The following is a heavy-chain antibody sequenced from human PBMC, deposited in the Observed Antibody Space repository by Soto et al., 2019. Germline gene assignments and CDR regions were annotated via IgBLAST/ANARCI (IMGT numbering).Heavy chain of an antibody. CDR1: GGSISSYY. J-gene: IGHJ4*02. V-gene: IGHV4-59*01. CDR2: IYYSGST. Sequence: SETLSLTCTVSGGSISSYYWSWIRQPPGRGLEWIGYIYYSGSTNYNPSLKSRVTISVDTSKNQFSLKLSSVTAADTAVYYCARGGDYFDYWGQGTLVTVSS. CDR3: ARGGDYFDY.